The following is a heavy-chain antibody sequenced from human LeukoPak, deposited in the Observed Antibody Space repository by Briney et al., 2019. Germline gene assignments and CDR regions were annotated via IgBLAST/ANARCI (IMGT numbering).Heavy chain of an antibody. J-gene: IGHJ4*02. CDR1: GFTFSSYA. CDR2: ISYDGSNK. V-gene: IGHV3-30*04. CDR3: ARALGDYGSGSYLDY. Sequence: EGSLRLSCAASGFTFSSYAMHWVRQAPGKGLEWVAVISYDGSNKYYADSVNGRFTISRDNSKNTLYLQMNSLRAEDTAVYYCARALGDYGSGSYLDYWGQGTLVTVSS. D-gene: IGHD3-10*01.